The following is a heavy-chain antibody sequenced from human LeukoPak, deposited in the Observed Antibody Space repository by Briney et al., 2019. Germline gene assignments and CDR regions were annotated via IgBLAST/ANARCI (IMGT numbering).Heavy chain of an antibody. CDR2: ISSSSSTI. CDR3: APLGGGHVVVVPAAIDMGDAFDI. V-gene: IGHV3-48*01. J-gene: IGHJ3*02. Sequence: GGSLRLSCAASGFTFSSYSMNWVRQAPGKGLEWVSYISSSSSTIYYADSVKGRFTISRDNAKNSLYLQMNSLRAEDTAVYYCAPLGGGHVVVVPAAIDMGDAFDIWGQGTMVTVSS. CDR1: GFTFSSYS. D-gene: IGHD2-2*02.